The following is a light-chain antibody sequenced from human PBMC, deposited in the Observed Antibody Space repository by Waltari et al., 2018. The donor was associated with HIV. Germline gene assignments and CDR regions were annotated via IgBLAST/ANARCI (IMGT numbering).Light chain of an antibody. CDR2: LGS. Sequence: DIVMTQSPLSLPVTPGEPASISCRSSQSLLHSNGYNYLDWYLQKPGQSPQLLIYLGSNRASGVPDRFSGSGSDTDFTLKISRVEAEDVGVYYCMQVLQTPPTFGQGTRLEIK. J-gene: IGKJ5*01. CDR3: MQVLQTPPT. CDR1: QSLLHSNGYNY. V-gene: IGKV2-28*01.